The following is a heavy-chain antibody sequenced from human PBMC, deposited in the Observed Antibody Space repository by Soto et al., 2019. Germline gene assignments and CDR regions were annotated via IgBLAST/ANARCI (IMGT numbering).Heavy chain of an antibody. J-gene: IGHJ4*02. CDR1: GFTVSSNY. V-gene: IGHV3-66*01. CDR2: IYSGGST. Sequence: TGGSLRLSCAASGFTVSSNYMSWVRQAPGKGLEWVSVIYSGGSTYYADSVKGRFTISRDNSKNTLYLQMSSLRAEDTAVYYCARVIAVAGTSFDYWGQGTLVTVSS. D-gene: IGHD6-19*01. CDR3: ARVIAVAGTSFDY.